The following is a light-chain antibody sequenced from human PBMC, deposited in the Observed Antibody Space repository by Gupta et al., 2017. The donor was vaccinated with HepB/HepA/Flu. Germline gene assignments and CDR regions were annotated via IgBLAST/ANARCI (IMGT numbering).Light chain of an antibody. CDR3: QQYKNWPPFT. J-gene: IGKJ3*01. Sequence: EIVMMQSPATLSVSPGERATLSCRASQSVGNNLAWYQQKPGQAPRLLIQGASTRATGIPARFSASGSGTDFTLTISSLQSADFGVYYCQQYKNWPPFTFGPGTKVEIK. CDR1: QSVGNN. V-gene: IGKV3-15*01. CDR2: GAS.